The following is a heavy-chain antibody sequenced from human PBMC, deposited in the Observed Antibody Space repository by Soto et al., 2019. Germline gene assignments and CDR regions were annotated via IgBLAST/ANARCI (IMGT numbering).Heavy chain of an antibody. CDR1: GYTFTSYY. Sequence: ASLKVSCKASGYTFTSYYMHWVRQAPGQGLEWMGIINPSGGSTSYAQKFQGRVTMTRDTSTSTVYMELSSLRSEDTAVYYCARDPAPTVYDPPYGMDVWGQGTTVTVSS. D-gene: IGHD3-3*01. CDR3: ARDPAPTVYDPPYGMDV. V-gene: IGHV1-46*01. J-gene: IGHJ6*02. CDR2: INPSGGST.